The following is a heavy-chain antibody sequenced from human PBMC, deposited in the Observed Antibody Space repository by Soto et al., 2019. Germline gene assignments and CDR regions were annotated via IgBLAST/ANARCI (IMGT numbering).Heavy chain of an antibody. D-gene: IGHD6-19*01. CDR2: ISAYNGNT. V-gene: IGHV1-18*01. Sequence: ASVKVSCKASGYTFTSYGISWVRQAPGQGLEWMGWISAYNGNTNYAQKLQGRVTMTTDTSTSTAYMELRSLRSDDTAVYYCARDLFRYSSGPDALDIWGQGTMVTVSS. CDR3: ARDLFRYSSGPDALDI. J-gene: IGHJ3*02. CDR1: GYTFTSYG.